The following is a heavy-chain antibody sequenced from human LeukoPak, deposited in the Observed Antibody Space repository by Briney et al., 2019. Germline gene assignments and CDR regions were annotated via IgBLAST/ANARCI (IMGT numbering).Heavy chain of an antibody. CDR2: IIPIFGTA. CDR3: ASTQSSSWPSHYFDY. CDR1: GGTFSSYA. V-gene: IGHV1-69*05. D-gene: IGHD6-13*01. J-gene: IGHJ4*02. Sequence: SVKVSCKASGGTFSSYAISWVRQAPGQGLEWMGGIIPIFGTANYAQKFQGRDTIATDESTSTAYMELSSLRSEDTAVYYCASTQSSSWPSHYFDYWGQGTLVTVSS.